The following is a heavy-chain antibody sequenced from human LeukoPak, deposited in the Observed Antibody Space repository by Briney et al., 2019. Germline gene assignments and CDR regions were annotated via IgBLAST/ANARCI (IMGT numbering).Heavy chain of an antibody. Sequence: GGSGRLSCAASGFTFDDYGMSWVRQAPGKGLEWISGINWNGGSTGYADSVKGRFTISRDNAKNSLYLQMNSLRAEDTALYYCARKQGIAVAGDDAFDIWGQGTMVTVSS. CDR3: ARKQGIAVAGDDAFDI. J-gene: IGHJ3*02. CDR2: INWNGGST. V-gene: IGHV3-20*04. D-gene: IGHD6-19*01. CDR1: GFTFDDYG.